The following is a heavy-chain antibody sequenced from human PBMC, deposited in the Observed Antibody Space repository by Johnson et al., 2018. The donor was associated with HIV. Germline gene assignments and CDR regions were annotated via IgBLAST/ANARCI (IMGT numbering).Heavy chain of an antibody. Sequence: QLVESGGGVVQPGRSLRLSCAASGFTFSSYAMHWVRQAPGKGLEWVAVISFAGRNKYYADSVKGRFTLSIDNSKNTLYLQMNSLRAEDTALYDCAKDEIEVAAPWLAFDIWGQGTMVTVSS. J-gene: IGHJ3*02. V-gene: IGHV3-30*04. CDR3: AKDEIEVAAPWLAFDI. CDR2: ISFAGRNK. D-gene: IGHD2-15*01. CDR1: GFTFSSYA.